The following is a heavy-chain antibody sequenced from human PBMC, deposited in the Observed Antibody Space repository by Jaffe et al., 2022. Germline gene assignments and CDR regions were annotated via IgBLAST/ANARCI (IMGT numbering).Heavy chain of an antibody. Sequence: EVQLVESGGGLVQPGGSLKLSCAASGFTFSGSAMHWVRQASGKGLEWVGRIRSKANSYATAYAASVKGRFTISRDDSKNTAYLQMNSLKTEDTAVYYCTRETATEGYCSSTSCFQDAFDIWGQGTMVTVSS. CDR2: IRSKANSYAT. CDR3: TRETATEGYCSSTSCFQDAFDI. CDR1: GFTFSGSA. D-gene: IGHD2-2*01. V-gene: IGHV3-73*02. J-gene: IGHJ3*02.